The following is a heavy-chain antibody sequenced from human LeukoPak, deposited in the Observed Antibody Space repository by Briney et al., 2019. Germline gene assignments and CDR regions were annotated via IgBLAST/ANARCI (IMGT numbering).Heavy chain of an antibody. V-gene: IGHV1-2*02. D-gene: IGHD5-12*01. CDR3: ARVEWLRLAQQLETNWFDP. J-gene: IGHJ5*02. Sequence: GASVKVSCKASGYTFTGYYMHWVRQAPGQGLEWMGWINPNSGGTNYAQKFQGRVTMTRDTSISTAYMELSRLRSGDTAVYYCARVEWLRLAQQLETNWFDPWGQGTLVTVSS. CDR2: INPNSGGT. CDR1: GYTFTGYY.